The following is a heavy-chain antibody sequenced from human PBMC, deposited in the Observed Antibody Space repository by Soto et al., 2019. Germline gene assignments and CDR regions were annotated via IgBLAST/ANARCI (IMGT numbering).Heavy chain of an antibody. D-gene: IGHD6-13*01. CDR1: GGTFSSYA. CDR3: ARDSGAKLSSS. CDR2: IIPVFGTG. V-gene: IGHV1-69*06. Sequence: QVQLVQSGAEVKKPGSSVKVSCKASGGTFSSYAISWVRQAPGQGLEWMGGIIPVFGTGIYAQKFQGRVTITADKSTNTAYMELSSLRSEDTAVYFCARDSGAKLSSSWGQGTLVTVSS. J-gene: IGHJ4*02.